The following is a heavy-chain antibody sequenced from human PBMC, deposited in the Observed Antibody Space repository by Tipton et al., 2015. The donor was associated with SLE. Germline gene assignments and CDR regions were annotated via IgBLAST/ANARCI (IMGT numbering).Heavy chain of an antibody. CDR3: ATLWGYCSVGRCYSAF. CDR2: TYSGETT. D-gene: IGHD2-15*01. J-gene: IGHJ4*02. Sequence: SLRLSCNVSGFIVRSHYMSWVRQAPGKGLEWVSVTYSGETTYYADSVKGRFAISRDNSKNTLYLQMNSLRPEDTAVYYCATLWGYCSVGRCYSAFWGQGTLVTVSS. V-gene: IGHV3-53*05. CDR1: GFIVRSHY.